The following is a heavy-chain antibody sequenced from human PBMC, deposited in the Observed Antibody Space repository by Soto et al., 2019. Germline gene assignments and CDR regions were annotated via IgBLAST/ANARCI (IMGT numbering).Heavy chain of an antibody. D-gene: IGHD4-17*01. J-gene: IGHJ4*02. CDR1: GFSLSTSGVG. V-gene: IGHV2-5*02. CDR3: AHGVTTFLFFDY. Sequence: QITLKESGPTLVKPTQTLTLTCTFSGFSLSTSGVGVGWIRQPPGKALEWLALIYWDDDKRYSPSLKSRLTITTDTSKNQVVLTMTNMDPVDTATYYCAHGVTTFLFFDYWGQGTLVTVSS. CDR2: IYWDDDK.